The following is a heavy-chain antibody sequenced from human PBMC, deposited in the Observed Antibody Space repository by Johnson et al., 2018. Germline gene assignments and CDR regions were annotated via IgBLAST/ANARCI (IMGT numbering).Heavy chain of an antibody. CDR1: GFTFNLSG. J-gene: IGHJ4*02. CDR3: AKDRKPMLFYFDH. V-gene: IGHV3-30*02. D-gene: IGHD1-14*01. CDR2: VSYDGNVE. Sequence: VQLVESGGGVVQPGGSLRLSCEASGFTFNLSGMHWVRQTPVKGLEWVAFVSYDGNVEFYTDSVRGRFTISRDNSKDTISLEMSSLRDEDTAVYYCAKDRKPMLFYFDHWGQGALVTVSS.